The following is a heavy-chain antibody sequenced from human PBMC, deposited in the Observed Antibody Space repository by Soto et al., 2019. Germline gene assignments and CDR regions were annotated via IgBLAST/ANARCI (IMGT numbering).Heavy chain of an antibody. Sequence: NPGGSLRLSCAASVFTFSRAWMSLVRQAPGKGLECICLIKSRNDWYTADYAAAGKGRFIISRDHSRDTVFLQMNNLKTEDTAVYYCIATETGYKSHFYRREFYYFDEWGQGTLVNVST. D-gene: IGHD3-16*02. CDR3: IATETGYKSHFYRREFYYFDE. CDR1: VFTFSRAW. CDR2: IKSRNDWYTA. J-gene: IGHJ4*02. V-gene: IGHV3-15*01.